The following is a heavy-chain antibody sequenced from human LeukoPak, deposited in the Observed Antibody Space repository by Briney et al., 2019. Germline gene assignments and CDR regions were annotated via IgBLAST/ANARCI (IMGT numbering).Heavy chain of an antibody. D-gene: IGHD5-18*01. CDR2: IWYDGSNK. J-gene: IGHJ4*02. V-gene: IGHV3-33*01. Sequence: PGGSLRLSCAASGFTFSSYGMHWVRQAPGKGLEWVAVIWYDGSNKYYADSVKGRFTISRDNSKNTLYLQMNSLRAEDTAVYYCARERKRGYSYGLAYWGQGTLVTVSS. CDR3: ARERKRGYSYGLAY. CDR1: GFTFSSYG.